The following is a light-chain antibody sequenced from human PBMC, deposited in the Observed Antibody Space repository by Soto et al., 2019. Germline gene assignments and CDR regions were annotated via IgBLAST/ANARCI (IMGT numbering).Light chain of an antibody. V-gene: IGLV2-14*03. J-gene: IGLJ2*01. CDR3: SSYTISSTLVV. CDR1: SSDVGGYNY. CDR2: DVS. Sequence: QSVLTQPASVSGSPGQSITISCTGTSSDVGGYNYVSWYQQHPGKVPKFMIYDVSNRPSGVSNRFSGSKSGNTASLTISGLQAEDEADYYCSSYTISSTLVVFGGGTKVTVL.